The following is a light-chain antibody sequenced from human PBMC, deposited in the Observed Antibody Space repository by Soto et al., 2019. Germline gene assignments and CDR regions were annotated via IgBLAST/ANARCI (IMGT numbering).Light chain of an antibody. V-gene: IGKV3-11*01. CDR2: DAS. CDR1: QFIDRY. CDR3: QQYNNWITWT. J-gene: IGKJ1*01. Sequence: EIVLTQSPATLSLSPGERANLSFRASQFIDRYLAWYRQIPGQAPRLLIYDASSRATGVPDRFSGSGSGTDFTLTISRLEPEDFAVYYCQQYNNWITWTFGQGAKVDI.